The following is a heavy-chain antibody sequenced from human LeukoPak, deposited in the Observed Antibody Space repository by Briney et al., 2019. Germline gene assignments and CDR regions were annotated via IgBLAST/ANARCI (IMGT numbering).Heavy chain of an antibody. Sequence: ASVKVSCEASGYTFTSYAMHWVRQAPGQRLEWMGWINAGNGNTKYSQKFQGRVTITRDTSASTAYMELSSLRSEDTAVYYCAREGVYYDILTGYPLRGFDPWGQGTLVTVSS. CDR1: GYTFTSYA. CDR3: AREGVYYDILTGYPLRGFDP. J-gene: IGHJ5*02. CDR2: INAGNGNT. V-gene: IGHV1-3*01. D-gene: IGHD3-9*01.